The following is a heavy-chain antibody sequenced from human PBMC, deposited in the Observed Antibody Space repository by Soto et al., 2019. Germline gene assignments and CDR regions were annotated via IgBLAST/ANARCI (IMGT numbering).Heavy chain of an antibody. V-gene: IGHV2-5*02. CDR2: IYWDDYK. D-gene: IGHD2-2*01. J-gene: IGHJ5*01. Sequence: QITLKESGPTQVKPTQTLTLTCTVSGFSLSTSGVGVGWIRQPPGKALEWLALIYWDDYKHYSPSLKSRLIITRGACKNQVVLTVTNLDPVDTGPYYFAFTWGYCTTTICHNWSASSGQGTLVTVSS. CDR1: GFSLSTSGVG. CDR3: AFTWGYCTTTICHNWSAS.